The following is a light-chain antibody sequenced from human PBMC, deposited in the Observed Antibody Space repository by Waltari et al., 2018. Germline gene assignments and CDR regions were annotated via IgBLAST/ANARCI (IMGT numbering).Light chain of an antibody. Sequence: DIVMTQSPDSLAVPLGERATITCKSSETILFNSNNKNYVAWYQQKAGQPPKLLVYWASTRESGVPDRFSGSGSGTDFTLTISSLQAEDVAVYYCQQYYTVSRTFGQGTRVEIK. CDR1: ETILFNSNNKNY. J-gene: IGKJ1*01. CDR2: WAS. V-gene: IGKV4-1*01. CDR3: QQYYTVSRT.